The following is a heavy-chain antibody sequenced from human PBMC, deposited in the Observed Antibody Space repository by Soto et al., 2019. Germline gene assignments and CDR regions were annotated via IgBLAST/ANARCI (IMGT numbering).Heavy chain of an antibody. J-gene: IGHJ6*02. D-gene: IGHD6-13*01. V-gene: IGHV3-30-3*01. Sequence: GGSLRLSCAASGFTFSSYAMHRVRQAPGKGLEWVAVISYDGSNKYYADSVKGRFTISRDNSKNTLYLQMNSLRAEDTAVYYCARDDTRIGSSSPYGMDVWGQGTTVTVSS. CDR3: ARDDTRIGSSSPYGMDV. CDR1: GFTFSSYA. CDR2: ISYDGSNK.